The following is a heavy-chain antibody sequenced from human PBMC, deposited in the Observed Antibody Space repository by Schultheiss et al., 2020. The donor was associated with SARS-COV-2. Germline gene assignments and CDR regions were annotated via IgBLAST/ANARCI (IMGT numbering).Heavy chain of an antibody. CDR1: GFTFSNAW. CDR3: TTSPLNYDSSGYYYNYFDY. D-gene: IGHD3-22*01. CDR2: IKSKTDGGTT. V-gene: IGHV3-15*01. J-gene: IGHJ4*02. Sequence: GGSLRLSCAASGFTFSNAWMSWVRQAPGKGLEWVGRIKSKTDGGTTDYAAPVKGRFTISRDDSKNTLYLQMNSLKTEDTAVYYCTTSPLNYDSSGYYYNYFDYWGQGTLVTVSS.